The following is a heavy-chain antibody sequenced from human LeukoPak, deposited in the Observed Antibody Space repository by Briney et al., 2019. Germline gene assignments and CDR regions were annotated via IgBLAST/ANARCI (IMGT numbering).Heavy chain of an antibody. J-gene: IGHJ3*02. V-gene: IGHV3-21*01. CDR3: ARSGSSWYESPNAFDI. Sequence: PGGSLRLSCAASGFTFSSYSMIWVRQAPGNGLEGVSTISSSNSYIYYADSVKGRLTVSRDGAKNSVYLQMNSLRAEDTAVYYCARSGSSWYESPNAFDIWGQGTMVTVSS. CDR2: ISSSNSYI. D-gene: IGHD6-13*01. CDR1: GFTFSSYS.